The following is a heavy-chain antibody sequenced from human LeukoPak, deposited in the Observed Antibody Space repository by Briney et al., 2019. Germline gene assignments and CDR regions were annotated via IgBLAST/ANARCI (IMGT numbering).Heavy chain of an antibody. CDR2: ISSSGSTI. Sequence: GGSLRLSCAASGVTFSDYYMSWLRQAAGKGVEWVSYISSSGSTIYYADSVKGRFTISRDNAKNSLFLQMNSLRAEDTAVYYCARDRYLDIDYWGQGTLVSVSS. CDR3: ARDRYLDIDY. V-gene: IGHV3-11*04. D-gene: IGHD2-2*03. CDR1: GVTFSDYY. J-gene: IGHJ4*02.